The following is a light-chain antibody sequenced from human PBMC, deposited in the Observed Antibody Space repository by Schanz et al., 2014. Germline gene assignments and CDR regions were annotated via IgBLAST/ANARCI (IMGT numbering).Light chain of an antibody. CDR1: QSVSSSY. Sequence: EIVLTQSPGTLSLSPGDRATLSCRASQSVSSSYLAWYQQKPGQAPRLLIYGASSRAIGIPDRFSGSGSGTDFTLTISRLEPEDFAVYYCQQYGSSPTFGQGTRVEIK. CDR3: QQYGSSPT. J-gene: IGKJ1*01. V-gene: IGKV3-20*01. CDR2: GAS.